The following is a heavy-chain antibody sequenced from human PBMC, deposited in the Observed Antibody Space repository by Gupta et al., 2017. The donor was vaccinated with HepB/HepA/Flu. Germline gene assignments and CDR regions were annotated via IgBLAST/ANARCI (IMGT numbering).Heavy chain of an antibody. Sequence: GDTVSSNTAAWNWIRQSPSRGLEWLGRTYYRSKWYNDYAVSVKSRIIINPDTSKNQFSLQLNSVTPDDTAVYYCARDAGMAVGEGWFDPWGQGTLVTVSS. V-gene: IGHV6-1*01. CDR1: GDTVSSNTAA. CDR2: TYYRSKWYN. J-gene: IGHJ5*02. D-gene: IGHD3-16*01. CDR3: ARDAGMAVGEGWFDP.